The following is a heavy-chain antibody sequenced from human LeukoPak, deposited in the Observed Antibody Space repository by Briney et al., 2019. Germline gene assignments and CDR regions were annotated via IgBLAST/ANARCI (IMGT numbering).Heavy chain of an antibody. V-gene: IGHV6-1*01. CDR3: ARARHHDMRPFDI. CDR1: GDSVFSNSAA. D-gene: IGHD3-9*01. Sequence: SQTLSLTCAISGDSVFSNSAAWNWIRESPSRGLEWLGRTFYRSKWYNDYAESVKSRIIISPDTSENQFSLQLNSVTPEDTAVYYCARARHHDMRPFDIWGQGTMVTVSS. CDR2: TFYRSKWYN. J-gene: IGHJ3*02.